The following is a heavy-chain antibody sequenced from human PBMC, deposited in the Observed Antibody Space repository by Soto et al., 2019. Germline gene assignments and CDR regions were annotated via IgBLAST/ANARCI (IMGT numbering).Heavy chain of an antibody. Sequence: PGGSLRLSCAASGFTFSSYAMSWVRQAPGKGLEWVSAISGSGGSTYYADSVKGRFTISRDNSKNTLYLQMNSLRAEDTAVYYCAKEVGYNWNYDPWFDPWGQGTLVTVSS. CDR1: GFTFSSYA. V-gene: IGHV3-23*01. D-gene: IGHD1-7*01. J-gene: IGHJ5*02. CDR3: AKEVGYNWNYDPWFDP. CDR2: ISGSGGST.